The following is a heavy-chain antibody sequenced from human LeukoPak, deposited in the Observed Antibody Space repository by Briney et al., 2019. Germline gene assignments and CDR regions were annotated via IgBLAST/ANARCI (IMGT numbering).Heavy chain of an antibody. Sequence: ASVKVSCKASGGTFSSYAISWVRQAPGQGLEWMGGIIPIFGTANYAQKFQGRVTITADESTSTAYMELSSLRSEDTAVYYCASNRDGYNWYFDYWGQGTLVTVSS. CDR1: GGTFSSYA. CDR3: ASNRDGYNWYFDY. CDR2: IIPIFGTA. V-gene: IGHV1-69*13. D-gene: IGHD5-24*01. J-gene: IGHJ4*02.